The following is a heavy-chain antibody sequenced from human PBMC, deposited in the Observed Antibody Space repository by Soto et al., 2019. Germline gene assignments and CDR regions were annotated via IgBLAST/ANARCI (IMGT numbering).Heavy chain of an antibody. CDR1: GFTFSDYY. J-gene: IGHJ4*02. V-gene: IGHV3-66*01. CDR3: ARVHVGKNRGDTGVGY. Sequence: GFTFSDYYMSWVRQAPGKGLEWVSVIYSGGSTYYADSVKGRFTISRDNSKNTLYLQMNSLRAEDTAVYYCARVHVGKNRGDTGVGYWGQGTLVTVSS. D-gene: IGHD2-21*02. CDR2: IYSGGST.